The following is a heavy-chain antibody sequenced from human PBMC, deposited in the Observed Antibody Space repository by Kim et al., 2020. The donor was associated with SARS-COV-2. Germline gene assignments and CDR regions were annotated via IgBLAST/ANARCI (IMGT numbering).Heavy chain of an antibody. J-gene: IGHJ3*02. V-gene: IGHV4-59*08. D-gene: IGHD3-10*01. CDR2: IYYSGST. Sequence: SETLSLTCTVSGGSISSYYWSWIRQPPGKGLEWIGYIYYSGSTNYNPSLKSRVTISVDTSKNQFSLKLSSVTAADTAVYYCARRMVRGVGGAFDIWGQGTMVTVSS. CDR1: GGSISSYY. CDR3: ARRMVRGVGGAFDI.